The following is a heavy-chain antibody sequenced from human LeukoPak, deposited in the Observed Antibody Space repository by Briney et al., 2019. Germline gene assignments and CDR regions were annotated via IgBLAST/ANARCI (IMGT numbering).Heavy chain of an antibody. Sequence: PGGSLRLSCAASGIAFSNHWMHWVRQAPGKGLEWVSWINNDGSYAVYADSVRARFTISRDNAKNTLYLQMNSLRPEDTAVYYCARVGGYCSSTSCPLSPHMDVWGQGTTVTVSS. V-gene: IGHV3-74*01. D-gene: IGHD2-2*01. CDR1: GIAFSNHW. CDR2: INNDGSYA. CDR3: ARVGGYCSSTSCPLSPHMDV. J-gene: IGHJ6*02.